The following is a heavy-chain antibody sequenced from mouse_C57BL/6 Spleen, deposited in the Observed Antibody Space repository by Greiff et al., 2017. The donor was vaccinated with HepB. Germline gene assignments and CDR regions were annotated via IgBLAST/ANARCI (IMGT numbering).Heavy chain of an antibody. CDR1: GFTFSDYG. Sequence: DVMLVESGGGLVKPGGSLKLSCAASGFTFSDYGMHWVRQAPEKGLEWVAYISSGSSTIYYADTVKGRFTISRDNAKNTLFLQMTSLRSEDTAMYYCARRNGSSFYWYFDVWGTGTTVTVSS. D-gene: IGHD1-1*01. CDR2: ISSGSSTI. V-gene: IGHV5-17*01. J-gene: IGHJ1*03. CDR3: ARRNGSSFYWYFDV.